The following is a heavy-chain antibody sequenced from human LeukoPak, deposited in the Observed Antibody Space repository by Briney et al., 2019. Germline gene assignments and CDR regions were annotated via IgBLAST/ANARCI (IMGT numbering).Heavy chain of an antibody. CDR1: GFTFSSYG. D-gene: IGHD1-7*01. V-gene: IGHV3-23*01. CDR2: ISGSGGST. CDR3: AKDLNLRYFDY. Sequence: GGSLRLSCAASGFTFSSYGMHWVRQAPGKGLGWVSAISGSGGSTFYADSVKGRFTISRDNSKNTLYLQMNSLRAEDTAVYYCAKDLNLRYFDYWGQGTLVTVSS. J-gene: IGHJ4*02.